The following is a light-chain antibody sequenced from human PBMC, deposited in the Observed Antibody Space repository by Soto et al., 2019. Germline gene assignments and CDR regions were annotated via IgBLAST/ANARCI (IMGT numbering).Light chain of an antibody. Sequence: DIQMTQSPSSLSASVGDRVTITCRASQTISNYLNWYQQQPGKAPRLLIYAASSLQSGVPSRFSGSGSGTDFTLTISSXQPEDFATYYCQQCYSSPLSFGGGTKVDTK. CDR1: QTISNY. J-gene: IGKJ4*01. V-gene: IGKV1-39*01. CDR3: QQCYSSPLS. CDR2: AAS.